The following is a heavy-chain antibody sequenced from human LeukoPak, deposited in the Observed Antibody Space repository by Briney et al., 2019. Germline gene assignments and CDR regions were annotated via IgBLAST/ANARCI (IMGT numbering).Heavy chain of an antibody. V-gene: IGHV3-21*01. J-gene: IGHJ5*02. D-gene: IGHD3-10*01. CDR1: GFTFSNYD. CDR3: ASLVGYYGSGSYPNWFDP. CDR2: ISSSSNYI. Sequence: NPGGSLRLSCAASGFTFSNYDMNWVRQAPGKGLEWVSSISSSSNYIYYADSVRGRFTISRDNAKNSLSLQMNSLRAEDTAVYYCASLVGYYGSGSYPNWFDPWGQGTLVTVSS.